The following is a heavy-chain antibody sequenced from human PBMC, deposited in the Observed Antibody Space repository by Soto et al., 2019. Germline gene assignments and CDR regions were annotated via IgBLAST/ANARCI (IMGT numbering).Heavy chain of an antibody. D-gene: IGHD6-13*01. CDR3: ARANSSTWYKLEYKWFDP. CDR1: GASINDYY. V-gene: IGHV4-59*01. CDR2: MYYSETT. Sequence: SETLSLTCTVCGASINDYYWSWIRQTPGKGLEWVGFMYYSETTKYNPSLKGRVNMSLDTSKNQVSLHLKSVTAADTAVDYCARANSSTWYKLEYKWFDPWGQGTLVTVSS. J-gene: IGHJ5*02.